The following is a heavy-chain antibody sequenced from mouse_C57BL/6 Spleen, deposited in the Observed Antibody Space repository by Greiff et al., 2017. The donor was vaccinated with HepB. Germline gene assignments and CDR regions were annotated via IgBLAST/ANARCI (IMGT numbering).Heavy chain of an antibody. D-gene: IGHD2-3*01. CDR3: ARGDGYYEGAMDY. V-gene: IGHV5-4*03. Sequence: EVMLVESGGGLVKPGGSLKLPCAASGFTFSSYAMSWVRQTPEKRLEWVATISDGGSYTYYPDNVKGRFTSSRDNAKNNLYLQMSHLKSEDTAMYYCARGDGYYEGAMDYWGQGTSVTVSS. CDR1: GFTFSSYA. J-gene: IGHJ4*01. CDR2: ISDGGSYT.